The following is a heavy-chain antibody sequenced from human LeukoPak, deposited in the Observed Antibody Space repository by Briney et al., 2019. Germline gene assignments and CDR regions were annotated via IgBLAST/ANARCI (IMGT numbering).Heavy chain of an antibody. CDR3: ARLRLSSGWLDY. J-gene: IGHJ4*02. Sequence: SQTLSLTCAVSGGSISSGGYSWSWIRQPPGKGLEWIGSIYYSGSTYYNPSLKSRVTISVDTSKNQFSLKLSSVTAADTAVYYCARLRLSSGWLDYWGQGTLVTVSS. CDR1: GGSISSGGYS. D-gene: IGHD6-19*01. CDR2: IYYSGST. V-gene: IGHV4-30-2*03.